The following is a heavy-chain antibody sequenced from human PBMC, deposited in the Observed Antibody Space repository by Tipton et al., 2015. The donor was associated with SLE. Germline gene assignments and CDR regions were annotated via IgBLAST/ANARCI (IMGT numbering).Heavy chain of an antibody. J-gene: IGHJ2*01. CDR2: ISSSGSTI. D-gene: IGHD3-10*01. CDR3: ARDGVWFGGLPDWYFDL. Sequence: SLRLSCAASGFSVSSNYMSWIRQAPGKGLEWVSYISSSGSTIYYADSVKGRFTISRDNAKNSLYLQMNSLRAEDTAVYYCARDGVWFGGLPDWYFDLWGRGTLVTVSS. CDR1: GFSVSSNY. V-gene: IGHV3-11*04.